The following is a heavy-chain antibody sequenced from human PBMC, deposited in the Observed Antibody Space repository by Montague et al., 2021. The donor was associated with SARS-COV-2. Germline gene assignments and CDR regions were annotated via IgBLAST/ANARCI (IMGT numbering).Heavy chain of an antibody. D-gene: IGHD3-3*01. J-gene: IGHJ4*02. CDR1: GGSISSSNW. V-gene: IGHV4-4*02. Sequence: ETLSLTCAVSGGSISSSNWWSWVRQPPGKGLEWIGYIYYSGSTXYNPSLKSRVTISVDTSKNQFSLKLSSVTAADTAVYYCARASGKKTIFGVVISYFDYWGQGTLVTVSS. CDR3: ARASGKKTIFGVVISYFDY. CDR2: IYYSGST.